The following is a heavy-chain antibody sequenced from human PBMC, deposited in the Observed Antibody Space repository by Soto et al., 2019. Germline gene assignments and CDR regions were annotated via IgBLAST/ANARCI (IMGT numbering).Heavy chain of an antibody. CDR3: ARARDGAGTGWFDP. Sequence: ASVKVSCKASGYTFTSYGISWVRQAPGQGLEWMGWISAYNGNTNYAQKLQGRVTMTTDTSTSTAYMELSSLRSDDTAVYYCARARDGAGTGWFDPWGQGTLVTVSS. J-gene: IGHJ5*02. CDR2: ISAYNGNT. D-gene: IGHD6-19*01. V-gene: IGHV1-18*01. CDR1: GYTFTSYG.